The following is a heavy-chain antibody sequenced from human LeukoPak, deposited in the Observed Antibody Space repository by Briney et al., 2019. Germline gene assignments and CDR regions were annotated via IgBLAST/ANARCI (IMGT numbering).Heavy chain of an antibody. CDR1: GGSISSYY. CDR3: ARSPYGDYYPFDH. CDR2: IYYSGST. V-gene: IGHV4-59*01. D-gene: IGHD4-17*01. J-gene: IGHJ4*02. Sequence: PSETLSLTCTVSGGSISSYYWSWIRQPPGKGLEWIGYIYYSGSTNYNPSIKSRVTISVDTSKNQFSLKLSSVTSADTAVYYCARSPYGDYYPFDHWGQGTLVSVSS.